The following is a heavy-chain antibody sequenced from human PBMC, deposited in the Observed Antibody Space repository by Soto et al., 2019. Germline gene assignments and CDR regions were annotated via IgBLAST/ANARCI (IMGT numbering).Heavy chain of an antibody. CDR1: GFTFYKAF. D-gene: IGHD6-13*01. CDR2: IGGNTESGTT. V-gene: IGHV3-15*04. CDR3: PVSGGGSNSHHWFDP. J-gene: IGHJ5*02. Sequence: DVLLVESGGGLVEPGGSLRLSCAASGFTFYKAFLSWVRQAPGKGLEWVGQIGGNTESGTTKYPAPVRGRFTISRDDSRSSVYLQMNSLKFEDTAVYYCPVSGGGSNSHHWFDPGGQGTPVIVSS.